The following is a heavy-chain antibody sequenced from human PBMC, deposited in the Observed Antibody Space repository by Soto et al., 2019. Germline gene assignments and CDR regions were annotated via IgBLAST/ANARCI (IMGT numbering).Heavy chain of an antibody. CDR2: ISYDGSKK. Sequence: GGSLRLSCAASGFSFNSYGMHWVRQAPGKGLEWVAAISYDGSKKYYADSVKGRFTISRDNSKNTLYVQMNSLRAEDTAMYYCAKDHNYGGNAYFFDYWGQGTLVTVSS. D-gene: IGHD2-21*01. CDR3: AKDHNYGGNAYFFDY. CDR1: GFSFNSYG. J-gene: IGHJ4*02. V-gene: IGHV3-30*18.